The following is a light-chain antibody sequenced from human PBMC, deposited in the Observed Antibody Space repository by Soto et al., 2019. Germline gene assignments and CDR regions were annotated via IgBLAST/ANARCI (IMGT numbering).Light chain of an antibody. CDR3: SSYTSSSTLGV. CDR2: DVS. Sequence: QSVLTQPASGSGAPGEAITISCTGNSSDVGGYNYVSWYQQLPGKAPKLMIYDVSNRPSGVSDRFSGSKSGNTASLTISGLQAEDEADYYCSSYTSSSTLGVFGTGTKVTVL. CDR1: SSDVGGYNY. J-gene: IGLJ1*01. V-gene: IGLV2-14*03.